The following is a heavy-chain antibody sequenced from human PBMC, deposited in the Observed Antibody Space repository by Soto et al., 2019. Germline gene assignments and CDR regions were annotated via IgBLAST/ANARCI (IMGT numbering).Heavy chain of an antibody. CDR2: IYHSGST. V-gene: IGHV4-30-2*01. Sequence: PSETLSLTCAVSCGSISSGGYPWSWIRQPPGKGLEWIGYIYHSGSTYYNPSLKSRVTISVDRSKNQFSLKLSSVTAADTAVYYCASRNDYYYYGMDVWGQGTTVTVSS. CDR3: ASRNDYYYYGMDV. J-gene: IGHJ6*02. CDR1: CGSISSGGYP.